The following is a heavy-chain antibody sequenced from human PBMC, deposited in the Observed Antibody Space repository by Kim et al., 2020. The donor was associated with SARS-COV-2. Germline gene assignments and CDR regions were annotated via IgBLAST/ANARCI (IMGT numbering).Heavy chain of an antibody. CDR2: ISSSGSTI. CDR1: GFTFSDYY. Sequence: GGSLRLSCAASGFTFSDYYMSWIRQAPGKGLEWVSYISSSGSTIYYADSVKGRFTISRDNAKNSLYLQMNSLRAEDTAVYYCAREAHRAAPYFDYWGQGTLVTVSS. CDR3: AREAHRAAPYFDY. D-gene: IGHD3-10*01. V-gene: IGHV3-11*01. J-gene: IGHJ4*02.